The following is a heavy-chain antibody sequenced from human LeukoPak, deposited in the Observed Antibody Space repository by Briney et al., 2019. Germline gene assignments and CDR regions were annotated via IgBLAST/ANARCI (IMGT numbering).Heavy chain of an antibody. CDR1: GFTFSGYG. CDR2: IRFDGSNR. J-gene: IGHJ4*02. V-gene: IGHV3-30*02. Sequence: GGSLRLSCAASGFTFSGYGMHWVRQAPGKGLEWVAFIRFDGSNRYYADSVKGRFTISRDNSKNTLYLQMNSLRTEDTAVYYCAKALEYASSSGGDYWGQGALVTVSS. D-gene: IGHD6-6*01. CDR3: AKALEYASSSGGDY.